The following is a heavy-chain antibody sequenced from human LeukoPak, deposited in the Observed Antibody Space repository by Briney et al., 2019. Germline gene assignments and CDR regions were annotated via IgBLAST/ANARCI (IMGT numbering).Heavy chain of an antibody. J-gene: IGHJ4*02. V-gene: IGHV3-33*01. Sequence: PGGSLRLSCAASGFTFSSYGMHWVRQAPGKGLEWVAVICYDGSNKYYEDSVKGRFTICRDNSKNPLYLQMNSLRAEDTAVYYCAREGGGYYDSSGPGEYFDYWGQGTLVTVSS. CDR2: ICYDGSNK. CDR3: AREGGGYYDSSGPGEYFDY. D-gene: IGHD3-22*01. CDR1: GFTFSSYG.